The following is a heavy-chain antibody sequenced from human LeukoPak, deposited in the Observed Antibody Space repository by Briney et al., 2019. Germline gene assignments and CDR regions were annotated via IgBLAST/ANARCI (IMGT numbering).Heavy chain of an antibody. J-gene: IGHJ4*02. Sequence: GGSLRLSCAASGFTFSSYAMHWVRQAPGKGLEYVSAISSNGGSTYYANSVKGRFTISRDNSKNTLYLQMGSLRAEDTAVYYCARDRSHVLLWFGELLLSSFDYWGQGTLVTVSS. V-gene: IGHV3-64*01. CDR2: ISSNGGST. CDR1: GFTFSSYA. D-gene: IGHD3-10*01. CDR3: ARDRSHVLLWFGELLLSSFDY.